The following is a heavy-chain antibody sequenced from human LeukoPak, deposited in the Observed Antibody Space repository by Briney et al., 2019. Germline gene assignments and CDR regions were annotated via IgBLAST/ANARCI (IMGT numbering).Heavy chain of an antibody. CDR2: MNPNSGNT. J-gene: IGHJ6*03. CDR3: ARDGVATIFGAYYYYYMDV. Sequence: AASVKVSCKASGYTFTSYDINWVRQATGRGLEWMGWMNPNSGNTGYAQKFQGRVTITRNTSISTAYMELNSLRAEDTAVYYCARDGVATIFGAYYYYYMDVWGKGTTVTVSS. V-gene: IGHV1-8*03. CDR1: GYTFTSYD. D-gene: IGHD5-12*01.